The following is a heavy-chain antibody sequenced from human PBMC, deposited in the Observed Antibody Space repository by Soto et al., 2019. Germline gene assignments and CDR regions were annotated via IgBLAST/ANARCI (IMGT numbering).Heavy chain of an antibody. Sequence: QVQLVQSGAEVKKPGASVKVSCKASGYTFTAYAMHWVRQAPGQRPEWMGWINAGNGNTKYSQKFQVRVIITRDTSASTSYMDLSSLRSEDTAVYYCARAGYCTSTSCSDAFDIWGQGTMVTVSS. CDR3: ARAGYCTSTSCSDAFDI. D-gene: IGHD2-2*01. CDR2: INAGNGNT. CDR1: GYTFTAYA. V-gene: IGHV1-3*01. J-gene: IGHJ3*02.